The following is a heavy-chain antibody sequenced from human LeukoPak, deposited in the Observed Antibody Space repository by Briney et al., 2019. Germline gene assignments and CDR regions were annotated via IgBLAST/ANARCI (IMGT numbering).Heavy chain of an antibody. CDR2: IIPIFGTA. J-gene: IGHJ4*02. V-gene: IGHV1-69*05. Sequence: SVKVSCKASGYTFTSYYMHWVRQAPGQGLEWMGRIIPIFGTANYAQKFQGRVTITTDESTSTAYMELSSLRSEDTAVYYCARDRGAYYYGSGSYYNFDYWGQGTLVTVSS. CDR3: ARDRGAYYYGSGSYYNFDY. CDR1: GYTFTSYY. D-gene: IGHD3-10*01.